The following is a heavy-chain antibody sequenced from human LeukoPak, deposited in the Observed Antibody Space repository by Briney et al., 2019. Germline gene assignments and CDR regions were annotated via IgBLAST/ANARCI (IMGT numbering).Heavy chain of an antibody. D-gene: IGHD3-9*01. J-gene: IGHJ4*02. CDR1: GGTFSSYA. V-gene: IGHV1-69*13. CDR2: IIPIFGTA. CDR3: ATSVSRYFDWLSRFDY. Sequence: SVKVSCKASGGTFSSYAISWVRQAPGQGLEWMGGIIPIFGTANYAQKFQGRVTITADESTSTAYMELSSLRSEDTAVYYCATSVSRYFDWLSRFDYWGQGTLVTVSS.